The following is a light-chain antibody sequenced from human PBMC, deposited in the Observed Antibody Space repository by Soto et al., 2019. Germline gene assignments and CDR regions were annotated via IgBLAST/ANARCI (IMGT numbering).Light chain of an antibody. CDR2: GAS. J-gene: IGKJ2*03. Sequence: GERATLSCRASQSVSSSYLAWYQQKPGQTPRLLIYGASSRATGIPDRFSGSGSGTDFTLTISRLEPDDIRVYCCHPACISHRFG. V-gene: IGKV3-20*01. CDR3: HPACISHR. CDR1: QSVSSSY.